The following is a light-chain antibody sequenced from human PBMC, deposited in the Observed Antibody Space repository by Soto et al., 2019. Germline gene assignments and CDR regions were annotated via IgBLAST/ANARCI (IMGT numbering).Light chain of an antibody. Sequence: EIVLTQFPGTVSLSPGERATLSFMASQSVGSNYLAWYQQRPGQPPNLLIFGASHRAPDIPDRFSGSGSGTDFTLTISRLEPEDFAVYYCQQYGSSIQTFGQGTKVDI. J-gene: IGKJ1*01. V-gene: IGKV3-20*01. CDR2: GAS. CDR3: QQYGSSIQT. CDR1: QSVGSNY.